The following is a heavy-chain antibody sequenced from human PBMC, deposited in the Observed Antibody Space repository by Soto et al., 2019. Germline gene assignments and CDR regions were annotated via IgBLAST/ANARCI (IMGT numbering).Heavy chain of an antibody. J-gene: IGHJ4*02. V-gene: IGHV3-33*01. Sequence: PGGSLRLSCAASGFTFSSYGMHWVRQAPGKGLEWVAVIWYDGSNKYYADSVKGRFTISRDNSKNTLYLQMNSLRAEDTAVYYCAREYRLRVPASILPEYSSSLFDYWGQGTLVTVSS. CDR1: GFTFSSYG. CDR2: IWYDGSNK. D-gene: IGHD6-6*01. CDR3: AREYRLRVPASILPEYSSSLFDY.